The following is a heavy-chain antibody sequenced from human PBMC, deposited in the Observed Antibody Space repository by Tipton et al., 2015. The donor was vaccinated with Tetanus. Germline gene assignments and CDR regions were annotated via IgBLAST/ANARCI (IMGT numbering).Heavy chain of an antibody. D-gene: IGHD6-25*01. CDR3: VRDRAAAGGSDY. CDR2: IIPASGAT. J-gene: IGHJ4*02. V-gene: IGHV1-69*01. CDR1: GGPFYNHG. Sequence: QSGPEVKKPGSSVKVSCKSSGGPFYNHGIDWVRQAPGQGLEWMGGIIPASGATNYAHKFQGRVTMTADASTTTVHMELSNLRSDDTAVYYCVRDRAAAGGSDYWGQGTLVTV.